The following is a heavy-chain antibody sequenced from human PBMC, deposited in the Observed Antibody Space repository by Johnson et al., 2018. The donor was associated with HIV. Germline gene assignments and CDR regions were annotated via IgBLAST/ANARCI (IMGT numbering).Heavy chain of an antibody. J-gene: IGHJ3*02. CDR2: ISDSGST. CDR1: GFTFASSA. Sequence: EVQLVESGGGLEQPGGSLRLSCAASGFTFASSAMSWVRQAPGKGLEWVSAISDSGSTYYADSVKGRFTISRDNAKKSLFLQMSSLRAEDTAIYYCARKGDAFDIWGQGTMVTVSS. V-gene: IGHV3-23*04. CDR3: ARKGDAFDI.